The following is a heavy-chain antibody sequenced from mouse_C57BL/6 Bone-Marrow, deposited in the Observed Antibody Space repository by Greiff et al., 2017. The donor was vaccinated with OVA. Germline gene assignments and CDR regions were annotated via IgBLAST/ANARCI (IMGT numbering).Heavy chain of an antibody. CDR2: INPNNGGT. V-gene: IGHV1-22*01. D-gene: IGHD1-1*01. Sequence: EVQLQQSGPELVKPGASVKMSCNASGYTFTDYNMHWVKQSHGKSLEWIGYINPNNGGTSYNQKFKGKATLTVNKSSSTAYMELRSLTSEDSAFYYCARGTTVVAEGYWGQGTTLTVSS. J-gene: IGHJ2*01. CDR3: ARGTTVVAEGY. CDR1: GYTFTDYN.